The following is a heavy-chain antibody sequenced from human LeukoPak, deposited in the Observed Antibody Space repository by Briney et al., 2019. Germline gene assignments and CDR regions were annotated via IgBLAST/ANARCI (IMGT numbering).Heavy chain of an antibody. D-gene: IGHD6-13*01. CDR2: INPNSGGT. J-gene: IGHJ4*02. V-gene: IGHV1-2*02. Sequence: ASVKVSCKASGYTFTGYYMHWVRQAPGQGPEWMGWINPNSGGTNYAQKFQGRVTMTRDTSISTAYMELSRLRSDDTAVYYCARVSGIAAAGTVDYWGQGTLVTVSS. CDR1: GYTFTGYY. CDR3: ARVSGIAAAGTVDY.